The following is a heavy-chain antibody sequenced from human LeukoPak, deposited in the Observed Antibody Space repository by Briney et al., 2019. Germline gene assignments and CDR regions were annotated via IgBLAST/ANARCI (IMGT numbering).Heavy chain of an antibody. D-gene: IGHD4-17*01. CDR1: GGSISSSSYY. CDR3: ARGYGDYVPFDY. V-gene: IGHV4-39*07. Sequence: RSSETLSLTCTVSGGSISSSSYYWGWIRQPPGKGLEWIGSIYYSGSTYYNPSLKSRVTISVDTSKNQFSLKLSSVTAADTAVYYCARGYGDYVPFDYWGQGTLVTVSS. J-gene: IGHJ4*02. CDR2: IYYSGST.